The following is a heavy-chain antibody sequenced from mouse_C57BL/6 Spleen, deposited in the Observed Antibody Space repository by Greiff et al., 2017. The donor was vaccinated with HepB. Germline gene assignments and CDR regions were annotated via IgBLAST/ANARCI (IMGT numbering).Heavy chain of an antibody. V-gene: IGHV5-17*01. Sequence: EVKLVESGGGLVKPGGSLKLSCAASGFTFSDYGMHWVRQAPEKGLEWVAYISSGSSPIYYADTVKGRFTISRDNAKNTLFLQMTSLRSEDTAMYYCARQVYYDAMDYWGQGTSVTVSS. CDR1: GFTFSDYG. CDR2: ISSGSSPI. J-gene: IGHJ4*01. CDR3: ARQVYYDAMDY. D-gene: IGHD2-14*01.